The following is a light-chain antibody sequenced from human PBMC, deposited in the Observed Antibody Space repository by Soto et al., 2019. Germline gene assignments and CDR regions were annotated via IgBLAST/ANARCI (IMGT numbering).Light chain of an antibody. CDR1: QSVSNDY. Sequence: EMVLTQSPCTLSLSPLYRASLSFMSIQSVSNDYVAWVQQKPGQTPRLLIYSVSSRATGIPDRFSGSGSGTDFTLTISRLEPEDFAMYYCLHHGSSLWTFGQGTKVDIK. V-gene: IGKV3-20*01. CDR3: LHHGSSLWT. CDR2: SVS. J-gene: IGKJ1*01.